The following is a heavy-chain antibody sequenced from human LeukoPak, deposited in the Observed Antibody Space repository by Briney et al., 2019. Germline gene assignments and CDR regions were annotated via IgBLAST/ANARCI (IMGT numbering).Heavy chain of an antibody. Sequence: PGGSLRLSCAASGFTFSSYEMNWVRQXPGKGLEWVSCISSSGSTIYYADSVKGRFTISRDNAKNSLYLQMNSLRAEDTAVYYCARHYYGSGSYFDYWGQGTLVTVSS. CDR1: GFTFSSYE. CDR3: ARHYYGSGSYFDY. V-gene: IGHV3-48*03. J-gene: IGHJ4*02. CDR2: ISSSGSTI. D-gene: IGHD3-10*01.